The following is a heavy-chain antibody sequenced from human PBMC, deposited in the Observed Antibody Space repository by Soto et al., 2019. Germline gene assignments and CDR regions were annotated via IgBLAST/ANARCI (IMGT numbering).Heavy chain of an antibody. CDR1: GGSITSYY. CDR2: IYSTGST. V-gene: IGHV4-4*08. J-gene: IGHJ4*02. Sequence: SETLSLTCTVSGGSITSYYWSWIRQPPGKRLEWIGHIYSTGSTHYNPSLKSRVTISLGTSENQLYLTLTSVTAADTAVYYCARNHQGPVDFDHWGQGTLVTVSS. CDR3: ARNHQGPVDFDH.